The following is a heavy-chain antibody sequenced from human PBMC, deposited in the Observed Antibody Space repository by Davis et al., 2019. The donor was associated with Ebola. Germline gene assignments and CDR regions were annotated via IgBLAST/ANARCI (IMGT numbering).Heavy chain of an antibody. Sequence: PGGSLRLSCAASGFTFDDYAMHWVRQAPGKGLEWVSGISWNSGSIGYADSVRGRFTISRDDAKNSLYLQMNSLRAEDTAIYYCARDLIQLYSGMDVWGQGTTVTVSS. J-gene: IGHJ6*02. CDR2: ISWNSGSI. V-gene: IGHV3-9*01. CDR1: GFTFDDYA. CDR3: ARDLIQLYSGMDV. D-gene: IGHD5-18*01.